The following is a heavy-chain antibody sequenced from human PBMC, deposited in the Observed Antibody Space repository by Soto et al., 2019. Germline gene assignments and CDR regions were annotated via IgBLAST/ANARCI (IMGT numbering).Heavy chain of an antibody. CDR2: ISSSSSYI. Sequence: PGGSLRLSCAASGFTFSSYSMNWVRQAPGKGLEWVSSISSSSSYIYYAGSVKGRFTISRDKAKNSLYLQMNSLRAEDTAVYYCARSSRYFDWLYELEVSPHTNNWFDPWGQGTMVTVSS. CDR1: GFTFSSYS. CDR3: ARSSRYFDWLYELEVSPHTNNWFDP. D-gene: IGHD3-9*01. V-gene: IGHV3-21*01. J-gene: IGHJ5*02.